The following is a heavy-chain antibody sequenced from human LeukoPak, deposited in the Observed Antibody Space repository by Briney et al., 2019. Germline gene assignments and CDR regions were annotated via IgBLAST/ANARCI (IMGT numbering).Heavy chain of an antibody. CDR3: ATETNGRHYDY. Sequence: GGSLRLSCTASGLTISTSGFNWVRQAPGKGLEWVASIGPTGSDRYHADSIKGRFTISRDNANNFLYLQMNSLRAEDTAVYYCATETNGRHYDYWGQGTLLTVSS. CDR1: GLTISTSG. V-gene: IGHV3-21*06. CDR2: IGPTGSDR. D-gene: IGHD1-14*01. J-gene: IGHJ4*02.